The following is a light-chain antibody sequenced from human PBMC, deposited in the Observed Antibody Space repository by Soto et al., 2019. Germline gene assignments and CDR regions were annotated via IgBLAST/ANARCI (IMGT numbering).Light chain of an antibody. CDR3: QQGNSFPFT. Sequence: DIQMTQSPSSVSASVGDRVTITCRASQGISSWLAWYQQKPGKAHKLLIYAASSLQSGVPSRFSGCGFETYFTLTISSLQPEDFATFYCQQGNSFPFTFGPGTKVDIK. J-gene: IGKJ3*01. CDR2: AAS. CDR1: QGISSW. V-gene: IGKV1D-12*01.